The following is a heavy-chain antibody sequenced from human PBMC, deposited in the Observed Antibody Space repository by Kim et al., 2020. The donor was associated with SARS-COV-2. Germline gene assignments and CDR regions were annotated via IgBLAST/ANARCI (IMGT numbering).Heavy chain of an antibody. D-gene: IGHD6-19*01. CDR3: ARHDVRGGWYHFDY. Sequence: SPSFQGHVTIAADKSISTAYLQWSSLKASDTAMYYCARHDVRGGWYHFDYWGQGTLVTVSS. J-gene: IGHJ4*02. V-gene: IGHV5-10-1*01.